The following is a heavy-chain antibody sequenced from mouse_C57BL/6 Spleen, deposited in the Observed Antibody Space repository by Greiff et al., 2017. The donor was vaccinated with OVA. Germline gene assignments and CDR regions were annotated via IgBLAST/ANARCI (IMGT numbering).Heavy chain of an antibody. CDR1: GYSFTDYN. D-gene: IGHD2-3*01. V-gene: IGHV1-39*01. CDR3: ARSGDGYPYYYAMDY. Sequence: EVQRVESGPELVKPGASVKISCKASGYSFTDYNMNWVKQSNGKSLEWIGVINPNYGTTSYNQKFKGKATLTVDQSSSTAYMQLNSLTSEDSAVYYCARSGDGYPYYYAMDYWGQGTSVTVSS. CDR2: INPNYGTT. J-gene: IGHJ4*01.